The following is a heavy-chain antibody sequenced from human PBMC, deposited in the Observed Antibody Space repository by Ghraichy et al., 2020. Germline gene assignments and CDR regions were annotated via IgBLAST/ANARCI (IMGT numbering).Heavy chain of an antibody. J-gene: IGHJ6*02. CDR3: ARGGGPRAGRHYYYYGMDV. Sequence: SETLSLTCTVSGGSISSYYWSWIRQPAGKGLEWIGRIYTSGSTNYNPSLKSRVTMSVDTSKNQFSLKLSSVTAADTAVYYCARGGGPRAGRHYYYYGMDVWGQGTTVTVSS. V-gene: IGHV4-4*07. CDR2: IYTSGST. CDR1: GGSISSYY. D-gene: IGHD6-6*01.